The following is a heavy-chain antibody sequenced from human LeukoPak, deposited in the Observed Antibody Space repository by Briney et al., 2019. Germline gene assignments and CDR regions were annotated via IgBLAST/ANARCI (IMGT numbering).Heavy chain of an antibody. CDR1: GGSTSSYY. V-gene: IGHV4-59*01. CDR3: ARVGSSWRNWFDP. J-gene: IGHJ5*02. D-gene: IGHD6-13*01. CDR2: IYYSGST. Sequence: SETLSLTCTVSGGSTSSYYWSWIRQPPGKGLEWIGYIYYSGSTNYNPSLKSRVTMSVDTSKNQFSLKLSSVTAADTAVYYCARVGSSWRNWFDPWGQGTLVTVSS.